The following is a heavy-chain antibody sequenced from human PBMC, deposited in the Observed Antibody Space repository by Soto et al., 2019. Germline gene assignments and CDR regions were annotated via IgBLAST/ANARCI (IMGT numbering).Heavy chain of an antibody. CDR1: GFTFSSYA. J-gene: IGHJ6*02. CDR2: ISGSGGST. D-gene: IGHD2-15*01. CDR3: ANFERYCSGGSCYSDYFYGMDV. V-gene: IGHV3-23*01. Sequence: GGSLRLSCAASGFTFSSYAMSWVRQAPGKGLEWVSAISGSGGSTYYADSVKGRFTISRDNSKNTLYLQMNSLRAEDTAVYYCANFERYCSGGSCYSDYFYGMDVWGQGTTVTVSS.